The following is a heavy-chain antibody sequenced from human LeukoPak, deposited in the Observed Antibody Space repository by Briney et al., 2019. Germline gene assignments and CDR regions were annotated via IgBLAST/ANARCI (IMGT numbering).Heavy chain of an antibody. CDR2: ISGSGGST. V-gene: IGHV3-23*01. D-gene: IGHD1-14*01. Sequence: GGSLRLSCAASGFTFSSYAMTWVRQAPGKGLEWVSAISGSGGSTYYADSVKGRFTISRDNSKKTLYLQMNSLRAGDTAIYYCAKDAPDIYSRTNATFEYWGQGTVVTVSS. CDR3: AKDAPDIYSRTNATFEY. CDR1: GFTFSSYA. J-gene: IGHJ4*02.